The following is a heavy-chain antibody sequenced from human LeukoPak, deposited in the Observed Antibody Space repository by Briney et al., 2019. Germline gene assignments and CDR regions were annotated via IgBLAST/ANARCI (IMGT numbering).Heavy chain of an antibody. CDR2: IRSKANSYAT. CDR3: TRGGPIASSRNWFDP. D-gene: IGHD2-2*01. Sequence: GSLRLSCAASGFTFSGSAMHWVRQASGKGLEWVGRIRSKANSYATAYAASVKGRFTISRDDSKNTAYLQMNSLKTEDTAVYYCTRGGPIASSRNWFDPWGQGTLVTVSS. J-gene: IGHJ5*02. V-gene: IGHV3-73*01. CDR1: GFTFSGSA.